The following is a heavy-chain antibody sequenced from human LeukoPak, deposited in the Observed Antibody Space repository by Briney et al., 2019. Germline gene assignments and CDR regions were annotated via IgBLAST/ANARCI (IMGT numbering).Heavy chain of an antibody. J-gene: IGHJ6*02. V-gene: IGHV3-11*01. CDR2: ISSSGSTI. CDR3: ARDEMDTAMVTYYYGMDV. Sequence: GGSLRLSCAASGFTFSDYYMGWIRQAPGKGLEWVPYISSSGSTIYYADSVKGRFTISRDNAKNSLYLQMNSLRAEDTAVYYCARDEMDTAMVTYYYGMDVWGQGTTVTVSS. D-gene: IGHD5-18*01. CDR1: GFTFSDYY.